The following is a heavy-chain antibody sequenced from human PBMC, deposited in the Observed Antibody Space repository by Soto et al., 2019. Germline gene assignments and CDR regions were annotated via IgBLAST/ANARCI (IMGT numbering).Heavy chain of an antibody. CDR2: IYSGGST. D-gene: IGHD5-12*01. Sequence: EVQVVESGGGLIQPGGSLRLSCEVSGFSVTANYMSWVRQAPGKGLEWVSVIYSGGSTYYIDSVKGRFSISRDISKNTRYFKMNSLRAEDTAVYYCHGYGYWGQGTLVTVSS. V-gene: IGHV3-53*01. CDR3: HGYGY. CDR1: GFSVTANY. J-gene: IGHJ4*02.